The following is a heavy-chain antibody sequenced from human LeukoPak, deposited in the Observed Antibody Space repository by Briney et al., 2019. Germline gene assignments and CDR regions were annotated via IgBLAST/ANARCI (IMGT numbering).Heavy chain of an antibody. CDR2: IYYSGST. CDR1: GGSISSSSYY. Sequence: RASETLSLTCTVSGGSISSSSYYWGWIRQPPGKGLEWIGSIYYSGSTYYNPSLKSRVTISVDTSKNQFSLKLSSVTAADTAVYYCARAYTQSKPTLLRYFDWLPDDRTNWFDPWGQGTLVTVSS. CDR3: ARAYTQSKPTLLRYFDWLPDDRTNWFDP. D-gene: IGHD3-9*01. V-gene: IGHV4-39*07. J-gene: IGHJ5*02.